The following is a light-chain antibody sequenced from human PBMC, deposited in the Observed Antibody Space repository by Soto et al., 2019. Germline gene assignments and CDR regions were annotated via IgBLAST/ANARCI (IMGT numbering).Light chain of an antibody. CDR1: QSVSSN. Sequence: EIVMTQSPATLSVSPGERATLSCRASQSVSSNLAWYQQKPGRAPRLLIYGASTRATGIPVRFSGSGSGTVFTLTISSLQSEDFAVYYCQYYGSSPWTFGQGTKVEIK. CDR2: GAS. CDR3: QYYGSSPWT. J-gene: IGKJ1*01. V-gene: IGKV3-15*01.